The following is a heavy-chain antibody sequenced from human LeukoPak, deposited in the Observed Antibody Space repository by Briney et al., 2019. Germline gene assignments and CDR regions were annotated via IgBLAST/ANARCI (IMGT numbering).Heavy chain of an antibody. CDR2: IYTSGST. D-gene: IGHD2-2*01. J-gene: IGHJ4*02. V-gene: IGHV4-39*07. CDR3: ARSARGDCSSTSCYGLFDY. Sequence: SETLSLTCTVSGGSISSSSYYWGWIRQPPGKGLEWIGRIYTSGSTNYNPSLKSRVTISVDTSKNQFSLKLSSVTAADTAVYYCARSARGDCSSTSCYGLFDYWGQGTLVTVSS. CDR1: GGSISSSSYY.